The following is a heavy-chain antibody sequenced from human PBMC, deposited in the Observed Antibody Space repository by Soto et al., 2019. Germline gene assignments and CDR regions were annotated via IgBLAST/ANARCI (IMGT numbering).Heavy chain of an antibody. V-gene: IGHV4-34*01. D-gene: IGHD1-26*01. J-gene: IGHJ4*02. CDR3: ARHHVRGRTIAGAAEF. CDR1: GGSVSGYE. CDR2: FNHSGDT. Sequence: XTLSLPCAVYGGSVSGYEWSWIRQPPGKALEWIGEFNHSGDTNYNPSLKSRVTISVETSKNQLFLNLSSVNSAETAMCYCARHHVRGRTIAGAAEFWGQGTLGTVSS.